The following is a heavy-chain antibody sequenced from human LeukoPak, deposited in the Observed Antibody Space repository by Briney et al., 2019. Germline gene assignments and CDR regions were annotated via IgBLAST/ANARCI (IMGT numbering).Heavy chain of an antibody. Sequence: SETLSLTCTVSGGSISSSSYYWGWIRQPPGKGLEWIGSIYYSGSTYYNPSLKSRVTISVDTSKNQFSLKLSSVTAADTAVYYCARAFYDFWSGYPTYFDYWGQGTLVTVSS. CDR1: GGSISSSSYY. CDR3: ARAFYDFWSGYPTYFDY. CDR2: IYYSGST. J-gene: IGHJ4*02. D-gene: IGHD3-3*01. V-gene: IGHV4-39*07.